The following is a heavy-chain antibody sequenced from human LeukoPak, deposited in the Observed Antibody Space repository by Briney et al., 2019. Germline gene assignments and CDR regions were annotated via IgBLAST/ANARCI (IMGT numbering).Heavy chain of an antibody. CDR2: FDPEDGET. V-gene: IGHV1-24*01. CDR3: ALLGYFDCSVNWFDP. CDR1: GYTLTELS. Sequence: ASVKVSCKVSGYTLTELSMHWVRQAPGKGLEWMGGFDPEDGETIYAQKFQGRVTMTEDTSTDTAYLELSSLITEDTAVYYRALLGYFDCSVNWFDPWGQGTLVTVSS. J-gene: IGHJ5*02. D-gene: IGHD3-9*01.